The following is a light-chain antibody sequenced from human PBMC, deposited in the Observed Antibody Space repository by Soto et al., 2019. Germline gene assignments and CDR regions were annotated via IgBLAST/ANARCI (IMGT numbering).Light chain of an antibody. CDR2: DAS. V-gene: IGKV3-20*01. CDR1: QTISNSY. Sequence: EIVLTQSPGTLSLSPGQRATLSCRASQTISNSYLAWYQQRPGQAPRLLIYDASSRATGIPDRFSGSGSGTDFTLTISRLEPEDFAVYSCQQYGSSPLTFGGGPKVDIK. J-gene: IGKJ4*01. CDR3: QQYGSSPLT.